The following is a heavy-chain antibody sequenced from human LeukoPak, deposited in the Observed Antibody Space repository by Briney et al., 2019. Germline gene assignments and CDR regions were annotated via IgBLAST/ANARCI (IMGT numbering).Heavy chain of an antibody. CDR3: ARPHRGTVVPAAKAGLNYYGMDV. Sequence: GGSLRLSCAASGFTFSSYSMNWVRQAPGKGLEWVSSISSSSSYIYYADSVKGRFTISRDNAKNSLYLQMNSLRAEDTAVYYCARPHRGTVVPAAKAGLNYYGMDVWGQGTTVTVSS. CDR1: GFTFSSYS. CDR2: ISSSSSYI. J-gene: IGHJ6*02. V-gene: IGHV3-21*01. D-gene: IGHD2-2*01.